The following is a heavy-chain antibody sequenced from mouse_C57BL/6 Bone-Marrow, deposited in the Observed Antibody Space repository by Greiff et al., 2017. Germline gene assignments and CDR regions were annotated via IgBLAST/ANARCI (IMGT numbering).Heavy chain of an antibody. CDR1: GYTFTTYP. J-gene: IGHJ2*01. Sequence: VKLMESGAELVKPGASVKMSCKASGYTFTTYPIEWMKQNHGKSLEWIGNFHPYNDDTKYNEKFKGKATLTVEKSSSTVYLELSRLTSDDSAVYYCARGYGKELYYFDYWGQGTTLTVSS. V-gene: IGHV1-47*01. CDR2: FHPYNDDT. CDR3: ARGYGKELYYFDY. D-gene: IGHD2-1*01.